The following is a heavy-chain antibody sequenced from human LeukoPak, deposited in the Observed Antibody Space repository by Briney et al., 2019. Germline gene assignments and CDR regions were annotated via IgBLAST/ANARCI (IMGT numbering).Heavy chain of an antibody. CDR3: ARVSPSYDYYYYYMDV. CDR1: GGSISSDSYC. J-gene: IGHJ6*03. Sequence: SETLSLTCIVSGGSISSDSYCWSWIRQPAGKGLEWIRRIYTSGSTNYNPSLKSRVAISVNTSKNQFSLKLNSATAADTAVYYCARVSPSYDYYYYYMDVWGKGTTVTISS. D-gene: IGHD2-8*01. CDR2: IYTSGST. V-gene: IGHV4-61*02.